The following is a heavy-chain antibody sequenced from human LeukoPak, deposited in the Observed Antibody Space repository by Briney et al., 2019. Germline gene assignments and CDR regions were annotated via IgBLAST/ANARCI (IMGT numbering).Heavy chain of an antibody. CDR2: IYVTGST. D-gene: IGHD2-15*01. Sequence: SETLSLTCSVSGGSISNYFWTWLRQPAGKGPEWIGRIYVTGSTIYNPSLKSRVTMSVDRSKNQFSLILNSVTAADTAVYYCAKGSRWFGPWGKGALVTVSS. V-gene: IGHV4-4*07. CDR1: GGSISNYF. J-gene: IGHJ5*02. CDR3: AKGSRWFGP.